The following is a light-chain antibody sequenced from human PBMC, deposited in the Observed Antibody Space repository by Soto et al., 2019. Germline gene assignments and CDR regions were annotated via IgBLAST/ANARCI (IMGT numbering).Light chain of an antibody. CDR3: LHHHNFPIT. CDR1: QGISSW. Sequence: DIQMTQSPSSLSASVGDRVTITCRASQGISSWLAWYQQKPGKVPKHLIYAASSLQSGVPSRFSGSGSGTDFTLTISSLQPEDFATYYCLHHHNFPITFGQGTRLEIK. V-gene: IGKV1D-16*01. CDR2: AAS. J-gene: IGKJ5*01.